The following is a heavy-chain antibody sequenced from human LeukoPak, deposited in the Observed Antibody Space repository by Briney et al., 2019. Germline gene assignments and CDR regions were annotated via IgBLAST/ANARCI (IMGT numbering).Heavy chain of an antibody. CDR1: GFTFSSYA. Sequence: GGSLRLSCAASGFTFSSYAMNWVRQAPGKGLEWVSFISSSGVLIYYADSVKGRFTISRDNAKNSLYLQMNSLRVEDTAVYYCARVSGSGWHFDYWGQGSLVTVSS. J-gene: IGHJ4*02. V-gene: IGHV3-48*03. CDR3: ARVSGSGWHFDY. CDR2: ISSSGVLI. D-gene: IGHD6-19*01.